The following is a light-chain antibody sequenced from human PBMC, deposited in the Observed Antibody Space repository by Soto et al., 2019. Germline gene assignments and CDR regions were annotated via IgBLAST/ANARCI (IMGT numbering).Light chain of an antibody. V-gene: IGKV3-15*01. CDR2: GAS. J-gene: IGKJ4*01. CDR3: QPYNSWPPLT. Sequence: EIVMTQSPATLSVSPGERATLSCRASQSVSSNLAWYQQKPGQAPRLLIYGASTRATGIPARFSGSGSGTEFTLNLRRLQSEDFAVYYCQPYNSWPPLTFGGGTKVEIK. CDR1: QSVSSN.